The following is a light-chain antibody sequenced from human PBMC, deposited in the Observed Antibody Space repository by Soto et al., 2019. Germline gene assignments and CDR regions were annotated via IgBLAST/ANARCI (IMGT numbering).Light chain of an antibody. J-gene: IGKJ1*01. CDR3: LQDRNYPRT. Sequence: AIQMTQSPSSLSASVGDRVTITCRASQDIRNELGWYQQRPGKPPKALIYGASNLQSGVPSRFSGSGFGTDFTLTISSLQPEDFATYYCLQDRNYPRTFGQGTKVESK. CDR2: GAS. V-gene: IGKV1-6*01. CDR1: QDIRNE.